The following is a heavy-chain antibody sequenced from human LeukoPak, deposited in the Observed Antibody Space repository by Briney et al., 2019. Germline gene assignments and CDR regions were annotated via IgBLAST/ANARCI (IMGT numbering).Heavy chain of an antibody. D-gene: IGHD2-21*01. V-gene: IGHV3-21*01. Sequence: PGRSVRLSCAASGFTFTIYAITWVRQAPGKGLEWVSSISSSSSYIYYADSVKGRFTISRDNAKNSLYLQMNSLKAEDTAVYYCARGGGYCGGDCYGIDYWGQGALVTVSS. J-gene: IGHJ4*02. CDR2: ISSSSSYI. CDR1: GFTFTIYA. CDR3: ARGGGYCGGDCYGIDY.